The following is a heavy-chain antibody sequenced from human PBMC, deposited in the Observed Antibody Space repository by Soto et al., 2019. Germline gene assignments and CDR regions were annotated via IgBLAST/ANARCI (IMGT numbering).Heavy chain of an antibody. J-gene: IGHJ4*02. CDR2: MNSNNGNP. D-gene: IGHD2-8*01. Sequence: GASVNVSCKTSGYTFTSYDINWVRQATGQGLEWMGWMNSNNGNPGYAQKFQGRVTVTRDTSIRTVYMELSSLRSDDTAVYYCATSRYRTNGVRPFDYCGQGTLVTVSS. V-gene: IGHV1-8*01. CDR3: ATSRYRTNGVRPFDY. CDR1: GYTFTSYD.